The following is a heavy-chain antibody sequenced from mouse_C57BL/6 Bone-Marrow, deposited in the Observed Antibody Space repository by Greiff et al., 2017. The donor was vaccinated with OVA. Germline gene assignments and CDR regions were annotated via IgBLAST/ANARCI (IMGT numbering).Heavy chain of an antibody. D-gene: IGHD1-1*01. J-gene: IGHJ4*01. CDR2: IDPEDGET. CDR3: AYYYGSSYGYYYAMDY. V-gene: IGHV14-2*01. CDR1: GFNIKDYY. Sequence: EVKLQESGAELVKPGASVKLSCTASGFNIKDYYMHWVKQRTEQGLEWIGRIDPEDGETKYAPKFQGKATITADTSSNTAYLQLSSLTSEDTAVYYCAYYYGSSYGYYYAMDYWGQGTSVTVSS.